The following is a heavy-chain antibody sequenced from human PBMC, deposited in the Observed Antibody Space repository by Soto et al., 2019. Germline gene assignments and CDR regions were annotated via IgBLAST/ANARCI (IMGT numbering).Heavy chain of an antibody. CDR1: GYSISSGYY. J-gene: IGHJ2*01. V-gene: IGHV4-38-2*01. CDR3: ARVRDSSGYYYGKDWYFDL. Sequence: SETLSLTCAVSGYSISSGYYWGWIRQPPGKGLEWIGSIYHSGSTYYNPSLKSRVTISVDTSKNQFSLKLSSVTAADTAVYYCARVRDSSGYYYGKDWYFDLWGRGALVTVSS. CDR2: IYHSGST. D-gene: IGHD3-22*01.